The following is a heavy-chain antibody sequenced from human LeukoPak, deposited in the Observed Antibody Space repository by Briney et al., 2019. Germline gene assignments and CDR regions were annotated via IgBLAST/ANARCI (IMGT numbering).Heavy chain of an antibody. V-gene: IGHV5-51*01. CDR1: GYSFTSYW. Sequence: GESLKISCKGSGYSFTSYWIGWVRQMPGKGPEWMGIIYPGDSDTRYSPSFQGQVTISADKSISTAYLQWSSLKASDTAMYYCARIAYCGGDCSGFDIWGQGTMVTVSS. CDR3: ARIAYCGGDCSGFDI. CDR2: IYPGDSDT. D-gene: IGHD2-21*02. J-gene: IGHJ3*02.